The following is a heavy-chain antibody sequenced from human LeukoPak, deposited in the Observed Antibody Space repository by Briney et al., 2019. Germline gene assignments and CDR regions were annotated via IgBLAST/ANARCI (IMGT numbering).Heavy chain of an antibody. D-gene: IGHD3-9*01. J-gene: IGHJ6*03. CDR1: GGSISSGSFY. CDR2: IFTSGST. CDR3: AREHFVTVSSSGYYYYYMDV. Sequence: SETLSLTCTVSGGSISSGSFYWSWIRQPAGKGLEWIGRIFTSGSTNYNPSLKNRVTISVDTSKNQFSLKLSSVTAADTAVYSCAREHFVTVSSSGYYYYYMDVWGKGTTVTVSS. V-gene: IGHV4-61*02.